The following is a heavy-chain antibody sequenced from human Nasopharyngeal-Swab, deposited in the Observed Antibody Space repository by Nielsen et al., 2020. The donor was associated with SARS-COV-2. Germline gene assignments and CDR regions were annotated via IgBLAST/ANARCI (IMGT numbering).Heavy chain of an antibody. V-gene: IGHV3-30*18. Sequence: GGSLRLSCAASGFTFSSYGMHWVRQAPGKGLEWVAVISYDGSYKYYADSVKGRFTISRDNSKNTLYLQLNSLRAEDTAVYYCAKDFGRGITMVRGVIGLFDYWGQGTLVTVSS. D-gene: IGHD3-10*01. CDR1: GFTFSSYG. CDR2: ISYDGSYK. J-gene: IGHJ4*02. CDR3: AKDFGRGITMVRGVIGLFDY.